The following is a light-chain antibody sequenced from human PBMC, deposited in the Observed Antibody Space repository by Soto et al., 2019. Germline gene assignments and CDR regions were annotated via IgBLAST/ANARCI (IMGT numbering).Light chain of an antibody. J-gene: IGKJ2*01. CDR3: QQYGSSPYT. CDR1: QSVSSSY. V-gene: IGKV3-20*01. Sequence: EIGLTQYPGTLSLSPGERATLSCRASQSVSSSYLAWYQQKPGQAPRLLIYGASSRATGIPDRFSGSGSGTDFTLTISRREPEDFAVYYCQQYGSSPYTFVQGTKLEIK. CDR2: GAS.